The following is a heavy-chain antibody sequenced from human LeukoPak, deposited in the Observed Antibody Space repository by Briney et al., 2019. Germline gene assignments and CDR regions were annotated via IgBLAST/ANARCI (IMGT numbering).Heavy chain of an antibody. D-gene: IGHD6-19*01. CDR3: ARRGYSSGWYLSGFDP. CDR2: IYYSGST. J-gene: IGHJ5*02. V-gene: IGHV4-39*01. Sequence: NPSETLSLTCTVSGGSISSSSYYWGWIRQPPGKGLEWIGSIYYSGSTYYNPSLKSLVTISVDTSKNQFSLKLSSVTAADTAVYYCARRGYSSGWYLSGFDPWGQGTLVTVSS. CDR1: GGSISSSSYY.